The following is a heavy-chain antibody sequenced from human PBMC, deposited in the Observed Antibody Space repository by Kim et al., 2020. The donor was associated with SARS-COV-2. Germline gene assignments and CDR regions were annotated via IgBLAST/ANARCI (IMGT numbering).Heavy chain of an antibody. CDR1: GGSISSGDYY. Sequence: SETLSLTCTVSGGSISSGDYYWSWIRQPPGKGLEWIGYIYYSGSTYYNPSLKSRVTISVDTSKNQFSLKLSSVTAADTAVYYCARDDCTNGVCYFNFDYWGQGTLVTVSS. CDR3: ARDDCTNGVCYFNFDY. CDR2: IYYSGST. V-gene: IGHV4-30-4*01. J-gene: IGHJ4*02. D-gene: IGHD2-8*01.